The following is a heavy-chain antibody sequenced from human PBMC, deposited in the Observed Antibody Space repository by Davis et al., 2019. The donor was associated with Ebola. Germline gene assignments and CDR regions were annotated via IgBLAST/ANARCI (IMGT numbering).Heavy chain of an antibody. Sequence: PGGSLRLSCTVSGGSISSSSYYWGWIRQPPGKGLEWIGSIYYSGSTYYNPSLKSRVTISVDTSKNQFSLKLSSVTAADTAVYYCARHSLELTYYYGMDVWGKGTTVTVSS. CDR3: ARHSLELTYYYGMDV. V-gene: IGHV4-39*01. CDR1: GGSISSSSYY. CDR2: IYYSGST. D-gene: IGHD1-7*01. J-gene: IGHJ6*04.